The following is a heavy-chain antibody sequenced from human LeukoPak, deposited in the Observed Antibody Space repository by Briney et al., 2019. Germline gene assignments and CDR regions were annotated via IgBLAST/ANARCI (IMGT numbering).Heavy chain of an antibody. J-gene: IGHJ4*02. D-gene: IGHD1-26*01. CDR3: ARVDSGNYDY. V-gene: IGHV3-23*01. CDR1: GFRFIGYV. Sequence: GGSLRLSCAASGFRFIGYVMSWVRQAPGKGLEYVSSIDFSDDGASYYADSVKGRFTISRDNSKNTLFLQMNSLRVEDTAFYYCARVDSGNYDYWGQGTLLTVSS. CDR2: IDFSDDGAS.